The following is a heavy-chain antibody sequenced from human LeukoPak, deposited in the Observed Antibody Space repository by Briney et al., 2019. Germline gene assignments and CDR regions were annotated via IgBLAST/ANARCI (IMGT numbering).Heavy chain of an antibody. CDR2: ISSNGGST. CDR1: GLTFSNYA. J-gene: IGHJ4*02. CDR3: ATLTSGDGSGRQV. V-gene: IGHV3-64*02. Sequence: GGSLRLSCAASGLTFSNYAMHWVRQAPGKGLEYLSGISSNGGSTYYADSVKGRFTISRDNSKNTVYLQTGSLRAEDMAIYFCATLTSGDGSGRQVWGQGTLVTVSS. D-gene: IGHD6-19*01.